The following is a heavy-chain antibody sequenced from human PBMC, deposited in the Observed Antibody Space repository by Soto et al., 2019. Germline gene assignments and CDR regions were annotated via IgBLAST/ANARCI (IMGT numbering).Heavy chain of an antibody. CDR1: GFDFSGSE. Sequence: GGSLRLSCTASGFDFSGSEMNWFRQARGKGLEWVAYITGSGGVMFHADSVKGRFSISRDNAKNSLFLEMSDLTADDTGVYYCAKVAPFILGSPFWGQGTLVTVSS. V-gene: IGHV3-48*03. J-gene: IGHJ4*02. D-gene: IGHD2-21*01. CDR2: ITGSGGVM. CDR3: AKVAPFILGSPF.